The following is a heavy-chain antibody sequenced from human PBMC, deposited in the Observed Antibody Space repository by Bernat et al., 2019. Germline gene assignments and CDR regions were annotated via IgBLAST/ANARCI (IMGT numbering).Heavy chain of an antibody. CDR3: TTDPRMAAAGTPYFDI. J-gene: IGHJ3*02. D-gene: IGHD6-13*01. V-gene: IGHV3-49*04. CDR2: IRSKAYGGTT. Sequence: EVQLVESGGGLVQPGRSLRLSCTASGFTFGDYAMSWVRQAPGKGLEWVGFIRSKAYGGTTEYAASVKGRFTISRDDSKSIAYLQMYSLKTEDTAVYYCTTDPRMAAAGTPYFDIWGQGTMVTVSS. CDR1: GFTFGDYA.